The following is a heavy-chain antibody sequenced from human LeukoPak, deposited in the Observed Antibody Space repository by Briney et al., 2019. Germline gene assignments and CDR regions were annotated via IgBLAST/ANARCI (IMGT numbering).Heavy chain of an antibody. Sequence: PGGSLRLSCAASGFTFSTYWMHWVRQAPGKGLMWVSRVNGDGSSTNYADSVKGRFTISRDNAKNTLYLQMNSLRAEDTAVYYCARDGIAAVDFDYWGQGILVTVSS. CDR1: GFTFSTYW. J-gene: IGHJ4*02. D-gene: IGHD6-13*01. CDR2: VNGDGSST. CDR3: ARDGIAAVDFDY. V-gene: IGHV3-74*01.